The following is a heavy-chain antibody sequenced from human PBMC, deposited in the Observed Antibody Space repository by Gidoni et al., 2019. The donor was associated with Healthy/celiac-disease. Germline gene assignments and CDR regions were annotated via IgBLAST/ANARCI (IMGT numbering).Heavy chain of an antibody. V-gene: IGHV1-3*01. CDR2: INAGNGNT. J-gene: IGHJ6*03. Sequence: QVQLVQSGAEVKKPGASVKVACKASGYTFTSYAMHWVRQAPGQRLEWMGWINAGNGNTKYSQKFQGRVTITRDTSASTAYMELSSLRSEDTAVYYCARDPERLNWNYGTVNYYYYMDVWGKGTTVTVSS. D-gene: IGHD1-7*01. CDR3: ARDPERLNWNYGTVNYYYYMDV. CDR1: GYTFTSYA.